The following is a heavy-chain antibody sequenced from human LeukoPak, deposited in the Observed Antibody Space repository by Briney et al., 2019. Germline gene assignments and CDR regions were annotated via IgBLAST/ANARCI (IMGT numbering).Heavy chain of an antibody. CDR3: ARDPGYFDAFDM. Sequence: VQPGGSLRLSCAASGFNFRNYWMNWVRQAPGKGLEWVANINQDGSETYYVDSVKGRFTISRDNAKNSLYVQMNSLRDEDTAVYYCARDPGYFDAFDMWGQRTVVTVSS. D-gene: IGHD3-9*01. CDR1: GFNFRNYW. V-gene: IGHV3-7*05. J-gene: IGHJ3*02. CDR2: INQDGSET.